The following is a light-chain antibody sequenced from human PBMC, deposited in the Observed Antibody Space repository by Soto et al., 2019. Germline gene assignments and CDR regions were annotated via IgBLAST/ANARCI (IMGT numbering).Light chain of an antibody. CDR1: SSNIGAGYD. V-gene: IGLV1-40*01. Sequence: QSVLTQPPSVSGAPGQRVTISCTGSSSNIGAGYDVHWYHQLPGTAPKLLIYGNNNRPSGVPDRFSGSKSGTSASLAITGLQPDEEADYYCQSFDASLSGCVFGTGTKLTVL. CDR2: GNN. CDR3: QSFDASLSGCV. J-gene: IGLJ1*01.